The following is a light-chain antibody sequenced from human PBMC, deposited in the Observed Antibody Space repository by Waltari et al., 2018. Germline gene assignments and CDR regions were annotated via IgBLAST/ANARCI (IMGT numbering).Light chain of an antibody. CDR3: ASWDDSLTGSWV. Sequence: QSAVTQPPSASGTPGPRVTIPCSGSNSHIGSTPVNWYQHLPGTAPKLRIDNNIQRPSGVPDRFSASKSGSSASLAISGLHSEDEGDYYCASWDDSLTGSWVFGGGTKLTVL. CDR2: NNI. J-gene: IGLJ3*02. CDR1: NSHIGSTP. V-gene: IGLV1-44*01.